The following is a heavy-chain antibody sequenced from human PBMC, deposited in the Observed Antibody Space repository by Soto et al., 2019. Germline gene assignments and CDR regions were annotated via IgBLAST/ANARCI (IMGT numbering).Heavy chain of an antibody. Sequence: SETLSLTCTVSGGSISSSSYYWGWIRQPPGKGLEWIGSIYYSGSTYYNPSLKSRVTISVDTSKNQFSLKLSSVTAADTAVYYCATRPSRTYYVFWSGPPYYYYCGKDVWGQGTTFTVSS. CDR3: ATRPSRTYYVFWSGPPYYYYCGKDV. CDR2: IYYSGST. J-gene: IGHJ6*02. V-gene: IGHV4-39*01. D-gene: IGHD3-3*01. CDR1: GGSISSSSYY.